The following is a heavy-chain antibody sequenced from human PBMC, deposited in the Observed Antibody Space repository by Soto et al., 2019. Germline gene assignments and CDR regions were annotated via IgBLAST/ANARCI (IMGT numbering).Heavy chain of an antibody. D-gene: IGHD3-16*01. CDR2: IYWHDDK. J-gene: IGHJ4*02. V-gene: IGHV2-5*01. Sequence: SGPTGEPTQTLTLTCTFSGFSLSTTGVGVSWIRQPPGKALEWLALIYWHDDKRYSPSLKSRLTITKDTSKNQVVLTVTNMDPVDSATYYCTHRGGATVGLYYFDYWGQGALVTVSS. CDR1: GFSLSTTGVG. CDR3: THRGGATVGLYYFDY.